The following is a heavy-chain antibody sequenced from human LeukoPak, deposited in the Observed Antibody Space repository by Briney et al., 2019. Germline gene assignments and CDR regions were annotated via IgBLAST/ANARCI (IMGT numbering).Heavy chain of an antibody. Sequence: PGGSLRLSCAASGFTFSSYAMIWVRQAPGKGLEWVSAISGSGGSTYYADSVKGRFTISRDNSKNTLYLQMPSLRAEDTAVYYCAKASYYYDSSGYSYWGQGTLVTVSS. CDR1: GFTFSSYA. CDR2: ISGSGGST. V-gene: IGHV3-23*01. CDR3: AKASYYYDSSGYSY. J-gene: IGHJ4*02. D-gene: IGHD3-22*01.